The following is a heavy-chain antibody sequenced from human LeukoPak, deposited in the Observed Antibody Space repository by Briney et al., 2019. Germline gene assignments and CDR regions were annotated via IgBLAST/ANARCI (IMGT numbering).Heavy chain of an antibody. V-gene: IGHV3-21*01. CDR2: ISSSSSYI. Sequence: GGSLRLSCAASGFTFSSYSMNWVRQAPGKGLEWVSSISSSSSYIYYADSVKGRFTISRDNAKNSLYLQVNSLRAEDTAVYYCAISQGRYCSSTSCYNTFDYWGQGTLVTVSS. CDR3: AISQGRYCSSTSCYNTFDY. J-gene: IGHJ4*02. CDR1: GFTFSSYS. D-gene: IGHD2-2*01.